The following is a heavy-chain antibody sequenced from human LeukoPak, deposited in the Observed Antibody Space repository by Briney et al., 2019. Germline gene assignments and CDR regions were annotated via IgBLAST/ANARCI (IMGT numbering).Heavy chain of an antibody. CDR1: GYTCTGYY. Sequence: ASVKVSCKASGYTCTGYYMHWVRQAPGQGLEWMGRINPNSGGTNYAQKFQGRVTMTRDTSISTAYMELSRLRSDDTAVYYCASYCSSTSCYNSLDYWGQGTLVTVSS. CDR3: ASYCSSTSCYNSLDY. D-gene: IGHD2-2*02. J-gene: IGHJ4*02. V-gene: IGHV1-2*06. CDR2: INPNSGGT.